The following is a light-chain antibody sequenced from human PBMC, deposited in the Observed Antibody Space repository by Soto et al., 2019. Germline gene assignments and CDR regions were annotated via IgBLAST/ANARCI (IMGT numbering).Light chain of an antibody. CDR2: DAS. Sequence: DIQMTQSPSSLSASAGDRVTITCRASKTISNYLNWYQHNPGKAPKLLISDASSLQSGVPSSFSGGGSGTYFTLTISNLQPEDVATYYCQQGYSTPPTFGQGTKGEI. CDR3: QQGYSTPPT. J-gene: IGKJ2*01. V-gene: IGKV1-39*01. CDR1: KTISNY.